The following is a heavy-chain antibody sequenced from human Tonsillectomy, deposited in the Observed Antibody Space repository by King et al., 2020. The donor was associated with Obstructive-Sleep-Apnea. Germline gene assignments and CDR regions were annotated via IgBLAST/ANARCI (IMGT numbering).Heavy chain of an antibody. CDR1: GITFNTYR. CDR2: ITSSNGDM. J-gene: IGHJ6*02. V-gene: IGHV3-21*01. Sequence: VQLVESGGGLVKPGGSLRLSCAVSGITFNTYRMTWVRQAPGRGLEWISSITSSNGDMYYADSVKGRFTISRDNAKKSLFLQMNSLRVEDTAVYYCAVARNAIHDYCLGMDVWGQGTAITVS. D-gene: IGHD5-12*01. CDR3: AVARNAIHDYCLGMDV.